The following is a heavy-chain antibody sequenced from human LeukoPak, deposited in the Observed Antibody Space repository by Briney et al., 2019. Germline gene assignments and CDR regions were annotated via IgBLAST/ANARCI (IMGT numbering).Heavy chain of an antibody. CDR3: ARYYYGSGTKVDY. J-gene: IGHJ4*02. V-gene: IGHV4-39*01. D-gene: IGHD3-10*01. CDR1: GGSISSSSYY. Sequence: SETLSLTCTVSGGSISSSSYYWGWIRQPPGKGLEWIGSIYYSGSTYYNPSLESRVTISVDTSKNQFSLKLSSVTAADTAVYYCARYYYGSGTKVDYWGQGTLVTVSS. CDR2: IYYSGST.